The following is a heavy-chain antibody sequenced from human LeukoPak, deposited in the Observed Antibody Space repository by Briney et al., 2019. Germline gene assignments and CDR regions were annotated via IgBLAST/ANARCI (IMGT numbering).Heavy chain of an antibody. D-gene: IGHD3-16*01. V-gene: IGHV4-31*03. Sequence: SQTLSLTCTVSRGSVSSGDNYWSWIRLHPGKGLEWIGYIYYSGSTYYNPSLKSRVTMSVDTSKNQFSLNLTSVTAADTAVYYCAIESNFVSAFDVWGRGTTVTVSS. CDR2: IYYSGST. CDR3: AIESNFVSAFDV. J-gene: IGHJ6*02. CDR1: RGSVSSGDNY.